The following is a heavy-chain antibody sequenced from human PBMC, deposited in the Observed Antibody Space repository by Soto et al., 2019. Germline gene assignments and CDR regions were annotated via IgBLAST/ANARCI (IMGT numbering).Heavy chain of an antibody. Sequence: QLLESGPGLVKPSETLSLTCTVSGGSISSSSYYWGWIRQPPGKGLEWIGSIYYSGSTYYNPSLKSRVTISVDTSKNQFSLKLSSVTAADTAVYYCAGLLGYCSSTSCRRYFDYWGQGTLVTVSS. CDR3: AGLLGYCSSTSCRRYFDY. V-gene: IGHV4-39*01. D-gene: IGHD2-2*01. CDR2: IYYSGST. CDR1: GGSISSSSYY. J-gene: IGHJ4*02.